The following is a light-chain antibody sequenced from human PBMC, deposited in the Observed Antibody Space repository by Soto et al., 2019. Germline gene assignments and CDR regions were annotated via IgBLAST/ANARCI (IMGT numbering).Light chain of an antibody. CDR3: QQRDSWPIT. Sequence: EIVLTQSPATLSLSPGERATLSCRASQTVSSYLLWYQQKPGQAPRLLIYDASNRATGTPARFSGSGSETDFTLTISSLEPEDFAVYYCQQRDSWPITFGQGTQLEIK. CDR1: QTVSSY. CDR2: DAS. J-gene: IGKJ5*01. V-gene: IGKV3-11*01.